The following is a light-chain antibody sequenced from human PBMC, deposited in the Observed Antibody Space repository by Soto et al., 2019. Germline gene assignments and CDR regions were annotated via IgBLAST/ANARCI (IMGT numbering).Light chain of an antibody. V-gene: IGLV2-23*01. Sequence: QSALTQPASVSGSPGQSITISCTGTSSDVGTYNLVSWYQHHPGKAPKLLIYEGGKRPSGVSNRFSGSKSGNTASLTISGLQAEDEADYYCCSYAGSSTLVFGGGTKLTVL. J-gene: IGLJ2*01. CDR3: CSYAGSSTLV. CDR1: SSDVGTYNL. CDR2: EGG.